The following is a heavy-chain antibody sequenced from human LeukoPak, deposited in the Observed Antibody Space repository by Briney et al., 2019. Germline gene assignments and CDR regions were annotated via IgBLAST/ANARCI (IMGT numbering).Heavy chain of an antibody. J-gene: IGHJ5*02. CDR2: MNPNSGNT. CDR3: AKQGEKWALHNWFAP. D-gene: IGHD1-26*01. Sequence: ASLKVSCKASGYTFISYDFNWVRQATGQGLEWMGWMNPNSGNTGYAQKLEGRVTMTRNTSISTAYMELSSLRSEDTAVYYCAKQGEKWALHNWFAPWGQGTLVTVSS. CDR1: GYTFISYD. V-gene: IGHV1-8*01.